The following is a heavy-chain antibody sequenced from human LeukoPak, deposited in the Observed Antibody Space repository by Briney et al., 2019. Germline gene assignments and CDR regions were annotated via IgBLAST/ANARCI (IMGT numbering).Heavy chain of an antibody. CDR3: ARCGYGDMDV. CDR2: IYYSGST. D-gene: IGHD5-18*01. J-gene: IGHJ6*03. V-gene: IGHV4-59*01. CDR1: GGSISSYY. Sequence: TSETLSLTCTVSGGSISSYYWSWIRQPPGKGPEWIGYIYYSGSTNYNPSLKSRVTISVDTSKNQFSLKLSSVTAADTAVYYCARCGYGDMDVWGKGTTVTVSS.